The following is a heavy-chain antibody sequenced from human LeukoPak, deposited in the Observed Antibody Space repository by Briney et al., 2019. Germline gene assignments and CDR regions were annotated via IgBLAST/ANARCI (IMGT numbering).Heavy chain of an antibody. D-gene: IGHD6-19*01. CDR2: INWNGGST. CDR3: ARDRGSSGWEIIDY. CDR1: GFTFDDYG. V-gene: IGHV3-20*04. J-gene: IGHJ4*02. Sequence: PGGSLRLSCAASGFTFDDYGMSWVRQAPGKGLEWVSGINWNGGSTGYADSVKGRFIISRDNAKNSLYLQMNSLRAEDTALYYCARDRGSSGWEIIDYWGQGTLVTVSS.